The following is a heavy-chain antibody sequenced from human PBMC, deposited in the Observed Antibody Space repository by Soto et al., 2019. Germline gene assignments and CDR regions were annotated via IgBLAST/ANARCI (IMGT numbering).Heavy chain of an antibody. CDR3: ARVGLQLAFFDY. D-gene: IGHD1-1*01. CDR1: GGTFSSYA. Sequence: GASVKVSCKASGGTFSSYAISWVRQAPGQGLEWMGGIIPIFGTANYAQKFQGRVTITADESTSTAYMELSSLRSEDTAVYYCARVGLQLAFFDYWGQGTLVTVSS. J-gene: IGHJ4*02. CDR2: IIPIFGTA. V-gene: IGHV1-69*13.